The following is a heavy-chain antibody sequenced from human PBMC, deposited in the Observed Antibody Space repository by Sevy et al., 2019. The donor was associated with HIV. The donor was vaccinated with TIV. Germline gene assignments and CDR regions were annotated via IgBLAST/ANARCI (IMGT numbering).Heavy chain of an antibody. CDR1: GFTFSSYA. V-gene: IGHV3-30-3*01. Sequence: GGSLRLSCAASGFTFSSYAMHWVRQAPGKGLEWVAVFSYDGTNKHYADSVKGRFTISRDNSKNTLYLQMNSLRAEDMAVYYCARDDGVYGIDYWGQRTLVTVSS. CDR2: FSYDGTNK. J-gene: IGHJ4*02. CDR3: ARDDGVYGIDY. D-gene: IGHD6-13*01.